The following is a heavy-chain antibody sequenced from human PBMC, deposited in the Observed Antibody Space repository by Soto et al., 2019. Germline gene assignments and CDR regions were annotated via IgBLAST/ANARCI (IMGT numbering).Heavy chain of an antibody. D-gene: IGHD2-2*01. Sequence: GESLKIACKGSVYSFTSYWIGWVRQAPGKGLEWVAVIWYDGSNKYYADSVKGRFTISRDNSKNTLYLQMNSLRAEDTAVYYCARDPGLDCSSTSCYHYYYGMDVWGQGTTVTVSS. J-gene: IGHJ6*02. CDR3: ARDPGLDCSSTSCYHYYYGMDV. CDR1: VYSFTSYW. CDR2: IWYDGSNK. V-gene: IGHV3-33*01.